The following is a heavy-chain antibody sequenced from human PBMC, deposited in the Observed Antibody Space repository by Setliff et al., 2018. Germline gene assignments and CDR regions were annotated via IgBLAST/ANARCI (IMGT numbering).Heavy chain of an antibody. CDR3: ARMSGFQYMDV. CDR1: GASIRSGTYY. J-gene: IGHJ6*03. CDR2: IYYRGDT. V-gene: IGHV4-39*07. D-gene: IGHD3-3*01. Sequence: SETLSLTCTVSGASIRSGTYYWAWIRQPPGKGLEWIGRIYYRGDTYYNASLKGRLTISVDTAQNQFSLSLSPVTAADTAVYYCARMSGFQYMDVWGKGTTVTVSS.